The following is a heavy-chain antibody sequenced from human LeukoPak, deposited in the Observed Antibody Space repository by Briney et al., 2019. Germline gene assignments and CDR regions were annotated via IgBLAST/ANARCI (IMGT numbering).Heavy chain of an antibody. CDR1: GFTFTNYA. D-gene: IGHD2/OR15-2a*01. J-gene: IGHJ4*02. V-gene: IGHV3-23*01. Sequence: GGSLRLSCAASGFTFTNYAMSWVRQAPGKGLEWVSGNYGSGGSTYYADSVKGRFTISRDNSKNTVYLQMNSLRAEDTAVYYCAKFGSFDGKDYWGQGTLVTVSS. CDR3: AKFGSFDGKDY. CDR2: NYGSGGST.